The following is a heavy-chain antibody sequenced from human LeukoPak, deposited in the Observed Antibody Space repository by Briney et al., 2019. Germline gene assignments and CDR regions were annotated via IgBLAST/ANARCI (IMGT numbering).Heavy chain of an antibody. CDR3: ARARIRRQPTPYYYMDV. V-gene: IGHV4-59*01. CDR1: GGSISSYY. J-gene: IGHJ6*03. CDR2: IYYSGST. Sequence: PSETLSLTCTVCGGSISSYYWSWMPQSPGKALEWIGYIYYSGSTNYNPSLKRRVTISVDTSKNQFSLKLSSVTAADTAVYYCARARIRRQPTPYYYMDVWGKGTTVTVSS. D-gene: IGHD3-16*01.